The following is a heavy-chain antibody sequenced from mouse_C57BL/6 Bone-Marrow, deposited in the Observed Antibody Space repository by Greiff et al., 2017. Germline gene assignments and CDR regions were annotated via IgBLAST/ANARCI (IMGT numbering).Heavy chain of an antibody. CDR3: ARRYYDYDGFDY. CDR1: GYSFTGYY. Sequence: VQLQQSGPELVKPGASVKISCKASGYSFTGYYMNWVKQSPEKSLEWIGELNPSTGGTTYNQKFKAKATLTVDKSSSTAYMQLKSLTSEDSAVYYCARRYYDYDGFDYWGQGTTLTVSS. CDR2: LNPSTGGT. D-gene: IGHD2-4*01. J-gene: IGHJ2*01. V-gene: IGHV1-42*01.